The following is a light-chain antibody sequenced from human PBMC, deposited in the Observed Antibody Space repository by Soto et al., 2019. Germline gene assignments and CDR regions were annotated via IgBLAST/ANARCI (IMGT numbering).Light chain of an antibody. J-gene: IGKJ5*01. CDR2: ADS. Sequence: EIVLTKSTATLSLSPGETATLSCRASQSVSGYIGWYQQKPGQAPRLLIYADSNRATGIPARFSGSGSGTDFTLTISSLEPEDFSVYYCQQRYNWPITFGQGTRLEIK. CDR3: QQRYNWPIT. CDR1: QSVSGY. V-gene: IGKV3-11*01.